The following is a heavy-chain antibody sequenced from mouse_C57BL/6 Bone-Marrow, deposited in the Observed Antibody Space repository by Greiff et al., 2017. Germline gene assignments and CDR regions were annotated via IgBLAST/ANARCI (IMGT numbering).Heavy chain of an antibody. CDR2: IHPNSGST. D-gene: IGHD1-1*01. V-gene: IGHV1-64*01. Sequence: QVQLQQPGAELVKPGASVQLSCKASGYTFTSYWMHWVKQRPGQGLEWIGMIHPNSGSTNYNEKFKSKATLTVDKSSSTAYMQLSSLTSEDSAVYYCARHYGSSPFAYWGQGTLVTVSA. CDR3: ARHYGSSPFAY. J-gene: IGHJ3*01. CDR1: GYTFTSYW.